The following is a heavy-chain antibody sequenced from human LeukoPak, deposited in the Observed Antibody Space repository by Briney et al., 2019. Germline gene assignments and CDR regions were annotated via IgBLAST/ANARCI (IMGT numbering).Heavy chain of an antibody. J-gene: IGHJ4*01. V-gene: IGHV4-34*01. CDR1: GGSFSGYY. Sequence: NPSETLSLTCAVYGGSFSGYYWSWIRQPPGKGLEWIGEINHSGSTNYNPSLKSRVTISVDTSKNQFSLKLSSVTAADTAVYYCARGLGVAVAALFDYWGHGTLVTVSS. D-gene: IGHD6-19*01. CDR2: INHSGST. CDR3: ARGLGVAVAALFDY.